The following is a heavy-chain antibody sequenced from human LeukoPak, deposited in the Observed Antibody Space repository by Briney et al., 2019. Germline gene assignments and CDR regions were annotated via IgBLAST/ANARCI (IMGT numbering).Heavy chain of an antibody. CDR3: ARDRGGVFDY. J-gene: IGHJ4*02. CDR1: GFTFSSSW. D-gene: IGHD3-10*01. V-gene: IGHV3-74*03. CDR2: INGEGINT. Sequence: GGSLRLSCAASGFTFSSSWMHWVRHAPGKGLVWVSHINGEGINTMYAEPVKGRFTISRDNAKNTLYLQMNSLRAEDTAVYYCARDRGGVFDYWGQGTLVTVSS.